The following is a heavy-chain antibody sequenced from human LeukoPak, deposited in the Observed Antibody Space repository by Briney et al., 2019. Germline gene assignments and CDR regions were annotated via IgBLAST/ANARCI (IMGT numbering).Heavy chain of an antibody. J-gene: IGHJ6*03. CDR3: ARVAIAAADYYYMDV. D-gene: IGHD6-13*01. Sequence: GGSLRLSCAASGFTFSSYWMSWVRQAPGKGLEWVANIKQDGSEKYYVDSVKGRFTISRDNAKNSLYLRMNSLRAEDTAVYYCARVAIAAADYYYMDVWGKGTTVTVSS. V-gene: IGHV3-7*04. CDR1: GFTFSSYW. CDR2: IKQDGSEK.